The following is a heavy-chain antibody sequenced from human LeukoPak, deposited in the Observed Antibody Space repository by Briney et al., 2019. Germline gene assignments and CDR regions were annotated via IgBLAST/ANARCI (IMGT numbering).Heavy chain of an antibody. Sequence: SETLSLTCTVSGDSISSYYWNWIRQPPGKGLEWIGYIYYSGSTKYNASLQSRVTISLDTSNNQFSLKLMSMTAADTAVYYCARSYSSGPFDLWGQGTLVIASS. D-gene: IGHD6-19*01. J-gene: IGHJ4*02. CDR3: ARSYSSGPFDL. CDR1: GDSISSYY. CDR2: IYYSGST. V-gene: IGHV4-59*01.